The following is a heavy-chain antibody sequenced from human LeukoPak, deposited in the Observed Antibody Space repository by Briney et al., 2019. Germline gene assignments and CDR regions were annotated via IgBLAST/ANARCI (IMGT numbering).Heavy chain of an antibody. D-gene: IGHD2-2*01. CDR2: MNPNSNNT. J-gene: IGHJ4*02. Sequence: ASVKVSCKASGYTFTSYEINWVRQATGQGLEWMTWMNPNSNNTGYAQKLQGRVTMTTDTSTSTAYMELRSLRSDDTAVYYCARDGGPLGYCSSTSRSSVGYFDYWGQGTLVTVSS. CDR3: ARDGGPLGYCSSTSRSSVGYFDY. V-gene: IGHV1-8*01. CDR1: GYTFTSYE.